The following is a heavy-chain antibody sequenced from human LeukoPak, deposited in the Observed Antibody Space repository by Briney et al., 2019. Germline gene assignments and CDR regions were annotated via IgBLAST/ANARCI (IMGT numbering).Heavy chain of an antibody. CDR1: GFTFTSYW. Sequence: GGSLRLSCVASGFTFTSYWIHWVRQAPGKGLVWVSRIDYDGSRTNYADSVKGRFTISRDNAKNTLYLQMNSLRAEDTAVYYCARDRDWYFDSWGQRTLVTVSS. V-gene: IGHV3-74*01. CDR3: ARDRDWYFDS. CDR2: IDYDGSRT. D-gene: IGHD3-9*01. J-gene: IGHJ4*02.